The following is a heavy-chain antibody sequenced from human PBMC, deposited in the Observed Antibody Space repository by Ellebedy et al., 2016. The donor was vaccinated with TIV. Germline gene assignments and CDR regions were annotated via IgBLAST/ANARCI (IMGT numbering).Heavy chain of an antibody. Sequence: PGGSLRLSFVPSGFSFSSSAMSWFRQAPGKGLGWVSTIGDSGGNTHLPDSVKARFTISKDSSKNNLYLQMNSLRVEDTAIYFCAKDSGRSGWISDYWGQGTLVTVSS. CDR3: AKDSGRSGWISDY. D-gene: IGHD6-19*01. V-gene: IGHV3-23*01. CDR1: GFSFSSSA. CDR2: IGDSGGNT. J-gene: IGHJ4*02.